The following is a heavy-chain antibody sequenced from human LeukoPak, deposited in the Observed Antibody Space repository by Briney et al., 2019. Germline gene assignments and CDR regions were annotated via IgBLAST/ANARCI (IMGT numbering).Heavy chain of an antibody. Sequence: KPSETLSLTCAVYGGSFSGYYWSWIRQPPGKGLEWIGEINHSGSTNYNPSLKSRVTISVDTSKNQFSLKLSSVTAADTAVYYCARVSDSSGWYFNYYYYYYMDVWGKGTTVTVSS. CDR3: ARVSDSSGWYFNYYYYYYMDV. D-gene: IGHD6-19*01. J-gene: IGHJ6*03. V-gene: IGHV4-34*01. CDR2: INHSGST. CDR1: GGSFSGYY.